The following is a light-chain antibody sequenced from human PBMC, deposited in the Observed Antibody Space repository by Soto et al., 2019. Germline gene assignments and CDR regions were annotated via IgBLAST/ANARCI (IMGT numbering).Light chain of an antibody. CDR3: QQYDKSPLT. Sequence: VVLTQSPGTLSFSPGESATLSCRASQSVSGMYLAWYQQKPGQAPRLLIYGTSNRATGIPDRFSGSGSGKDFTLTIRRLEPEDFAMYFCQQYDKSPLTFGPGLKVEIX. CDR1: QSVSGMY. V-gene: IGKV3-20*01. J-gene: IGKJ3*01. CDR2: GTS.